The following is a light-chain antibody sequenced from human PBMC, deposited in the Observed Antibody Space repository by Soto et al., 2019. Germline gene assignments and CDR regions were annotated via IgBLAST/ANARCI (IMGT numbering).Light chain of an antibody. Sequence: QSVLTQPPSVSGAPGQRVTISCTGRSSNSGAGYDVHWYQQLPGTAPKLLIYGNSNRPSGVPDRFSGSKSGTSASLAITGLQAEDEADYYCQSYDSSLSAHVVFGGGTKLTVL. CDR3: QSYDSSLSAHVV. CDR1: SSNSGAGYD. CDR2: GNS. V-gene: IGLV1-40*01. J-gene: IGLJ2*01.